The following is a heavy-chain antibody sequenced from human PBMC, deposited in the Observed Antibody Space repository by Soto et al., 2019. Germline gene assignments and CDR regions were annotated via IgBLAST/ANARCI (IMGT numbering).Heavy chain of an antibody. CDR1: GYTFSTYE. CDR2: MNPDNGNT. V-gene: IGHV1-8*01. Sequence: ASVKVSCKASGYTFSTYEINWVRRAAGQGLEWMGRMNPDNGNTGYAQKFQDRVTMTRNTSISTAYMELSSLRSDDTAVYYCARGPRESGEWLLFDFWGQGALVTVSS. J-gene: IGHJ5*01. D-gene: IGHD3-3*01. CDR3: ARGPRESGEWLLFDF.